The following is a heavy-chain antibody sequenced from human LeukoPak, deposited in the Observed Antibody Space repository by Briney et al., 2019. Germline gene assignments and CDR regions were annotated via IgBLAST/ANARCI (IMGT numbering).Heavy chain of an antibody. CDR2: IYYSGST. J-gene: IGHJ6*04. CDR1: GGSISSYY. V-gene: IGHV4-59*01. D-gene: IGHD5-18*01. Sequence: SETLSLTCTVSGGSISSYYWSWIRQPPGKGLEWIGYIYYSGSTNYNPSLKSRVTISVDTSKNQFSLKLSSATAADTAVYYCARDSGYSYGPGGYYYYGMDVWGKGTTVTVSS. CDR3: ARDSGYSYGPGGYYYYGMDV.